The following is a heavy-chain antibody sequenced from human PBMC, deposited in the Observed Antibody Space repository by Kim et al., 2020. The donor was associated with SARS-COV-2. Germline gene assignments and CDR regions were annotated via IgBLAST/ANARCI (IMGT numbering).Heavy chain of an antibody. CDR3: ARAEDYGDYVGAWDY. Sequence: GGSLRLSCAASGFTFSSYWMHWVRQAPGKGLVWVSRINSDGSSTSYADSVKGRFTISRDNAKNTLYLQMNSLRAEDTAVYYCARAEDYGDYVGAWDYWGQGTLVTVSS. CDR2: INSDGSST. CDR1: GFTFSSYW. J-gene: IGHJ4*02. V-gene: IGHV3-74*01. D-gene: IGHD4-17*01.